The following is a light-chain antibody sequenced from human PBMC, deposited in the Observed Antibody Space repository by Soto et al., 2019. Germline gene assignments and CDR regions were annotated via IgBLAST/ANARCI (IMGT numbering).Light chain of an antibody. CDR1: SSNIGSNT. CDR2: SNN. J-gene: IGLJ3*02. CDR3: AACADSLNVLV. V-gene: IGLV1-44*01. Sequence: QSVLTQPPSASGTPGQRVTISCSGSSSNIGSNTVTWDQHLPGTASKLFIYSNNQLPSGVPDRFCGSKSGTSASRAISVLQSEDEAYYYCAACADSLNVLVFVGGTNVTVL.